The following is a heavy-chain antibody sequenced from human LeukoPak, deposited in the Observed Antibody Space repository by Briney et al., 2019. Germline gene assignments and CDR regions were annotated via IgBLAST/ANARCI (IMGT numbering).Heavy chain of an antibody. V-gene: IGHV4-59*01. CDR3: AREEGIASAGALEY. CDR1: GDSSTSYY. J-gene: IGHJ4*02. D-gene: IGHD6-13*01. CDR2: IYHSGNT. Sequence: SETLSLTCSVSGDSSTSYYWSWIRQPPGKVLEWIGFIYHSGNTNYNPSLTARVTMSVDTSKTQISLRLSAVTAADTAVYYCAREEGIASAGALEYWGQGILVTVAS.